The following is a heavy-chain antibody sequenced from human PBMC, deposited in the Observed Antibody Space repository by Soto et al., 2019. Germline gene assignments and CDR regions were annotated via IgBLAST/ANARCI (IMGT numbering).Heavy chain of an antibody. J-gene: IGHJ6*02. CDR2: INHSGST. D-gene: IGHD3-10*01. V-gene: IGHV4-34*01. Sequence: PSETLSLTCAVYGGSFSGYYWSWIRQPPGKGLEWIGEINHSGSTNYNPSLKSRVTISVDTSKNQFSLKLSSVTAADTAVYYCARGRGKGVSYYYYGMDVWGQGTTVTVSS. CDR3: ARGRGKGVSYYYYGMDV. CDR1: GGSFSGYY.